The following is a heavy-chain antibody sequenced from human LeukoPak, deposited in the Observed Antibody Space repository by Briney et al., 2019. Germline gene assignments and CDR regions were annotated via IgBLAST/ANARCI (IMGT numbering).Heavy chain of an antibody. Sequence: GGSLRLSCAASGLSISEYWMSWVRQAPGRGLEWVANIKEDGSELYYVDSVEGRFTISRDNAMSSLYLQMNSLSAEDTAVYFCARDEWASDTLRWIYWGQGTLVTVSP. J-gene: IGHJ4*02. CDR2: IKEDGSEL. D-gene: IGHD2-15*01. V-gene: IGHV3-7*01. CDR1: GLSISEYW. CDR3: ARDEWASDTLRWIY.